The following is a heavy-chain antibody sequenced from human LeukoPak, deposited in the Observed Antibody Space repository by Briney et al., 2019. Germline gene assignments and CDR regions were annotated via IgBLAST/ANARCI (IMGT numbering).Heavy chain of an antibody. CDR1: GGSISSHY. D-gene: IGHD5-24*01. J-gene: IGHJ4*02. V-gene: IGHV4-59*11. CDR2: IYYSGST. Sequence: SETLSLTCTVSGGSISSHYWSWIRQPPGKGLEWIGYIYYSGSTNYNPSLKSRVTISVDTSKNQFSLKLSSVTAADTAVYHCARTGRDGYRYYFDYWGQGTLVTVSS. CDR3: ARTGRDGYRYYFDY.